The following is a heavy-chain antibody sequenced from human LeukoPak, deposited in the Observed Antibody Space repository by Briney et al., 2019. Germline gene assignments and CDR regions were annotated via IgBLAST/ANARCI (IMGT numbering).Heavy chain of an antibody. CDR2: ISSTSRTI. Sequence: GGSLRLSCAASGVTFSSYGMNWVRQAPAKGLEWVSYISSTSRTIYDADSVKGRLTISRDNAKNSLYLQMNSLRDEDTAVYYCARDPLRWLQNNYYYYYMDVWGKGTTVTVSS. CDR1: GVTFSSYG. J-gene: IGHJ6*03. D-gene: IGHD5-24*01. V-gene: IGHV3-48*02. CDR3: ARDPLRWLQNNYYYYYMDV.